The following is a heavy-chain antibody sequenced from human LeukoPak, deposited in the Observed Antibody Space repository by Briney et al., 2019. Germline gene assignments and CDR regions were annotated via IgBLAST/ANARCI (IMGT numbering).Heavy chain of an antibody. Sequence: PSETLSLTCAVYGGSFSGYYWSWIRQPPGKGLEWIGEINHSGSTNYNPSLKSRVTISVDTSKNQFSLKLSSVTAADTAVYYCARGRVTYYDFWSGYSRTHHFDYWGQGTLVTVSS. CDR2: INHSGST. CDR1: GGSFSGYY. CDR3: ARGRVTYYDFWSGYSRTHHFDY. D-gene: IGHD3-3*01. V-gene: IGHV4-34*01. J-gene: IGHJ4*02.